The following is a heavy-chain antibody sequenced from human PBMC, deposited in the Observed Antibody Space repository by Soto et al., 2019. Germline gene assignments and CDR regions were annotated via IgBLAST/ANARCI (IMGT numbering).Heavy chain of an antibody. V-gene: IGHV1-18*01. CDR1: GYTFTSYG. CDR2: ISAYNGNT. Sequence: ASVKVSCKASGYTFTSYGISWVRQAPGQGLEWMGWISAYNGNTNYAQKLQGRVTMTTDTSTSTAYMELRSLRSDDTAVYYCARDVFYDSCVYYYGRYYYYGMDVWGQGTTVTVSS. J-gene: IGHJ6*02. D-gene: IGHD3-22*01. CDR3: ARDVFYDSCVYYYGRYYYYGMDV.